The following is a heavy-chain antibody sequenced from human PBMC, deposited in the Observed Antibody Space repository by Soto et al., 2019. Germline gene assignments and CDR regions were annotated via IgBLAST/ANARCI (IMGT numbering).Heavy chain of an antibody. CDR1: GFTFSTYA. D-gene: IGHD2-15*01. J-gene: IGHJ6*02. CDR3: ARGYCSAVGCYVHYYYGFDV. Sequence: LRLSCAASGFTFSTYAMHWVRQAPGKGLEWVAVISYDGSNEYYVDSVKGRFTISRDNSKNTLYLQMNSLRADDTAVYYCARGYCSAVGCYVHYYYGFDVWGQGTTVTVSS. V-gene: IGHV3-30-3*01. CDR2: ISYDGSNE.